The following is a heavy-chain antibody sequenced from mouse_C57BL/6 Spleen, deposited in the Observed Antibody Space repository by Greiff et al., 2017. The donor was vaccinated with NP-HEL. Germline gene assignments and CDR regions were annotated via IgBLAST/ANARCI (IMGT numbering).Heavy chain of an antibody. CDR1: GYTFTSYW. V-gene: IGHV1-64*01. D-gene: IGHD1-1*02. CDR2: IHPNSGST. CDR3: ARDDKETMGAMDY. J-gene: IGHJ4*01. Sequence: VQLQQPGAELVKPGASVKLSCKASGYTFTSYWMHWVKQRPGQGLEWIGMIHPNSGSTNYNEKFKSKATLTVDKSSSTAYMQLSSLTSEDSAVYYCARDDKETMGAMDYWGQGTSVTVSS.